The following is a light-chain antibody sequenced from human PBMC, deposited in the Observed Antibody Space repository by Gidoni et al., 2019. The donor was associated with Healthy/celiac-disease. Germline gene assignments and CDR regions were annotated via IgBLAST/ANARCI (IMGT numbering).Light chain of an antibody. CDR1: QSISSY. CDR2: AAS. CDR3: QQSYSTLWT. Sequence: DIQMTQSPSSLSASVGDRVTITCPASQSISSYLNWYQQKPGQAPKLLIYAASSLQSGVPSRFSGSGSGTDFTLTISSLQPEDFATYYCQQSYSTLWTFGQGTKVEIK. V-gene: IGKV1-39*01. J-gene: IGKJ1*01.